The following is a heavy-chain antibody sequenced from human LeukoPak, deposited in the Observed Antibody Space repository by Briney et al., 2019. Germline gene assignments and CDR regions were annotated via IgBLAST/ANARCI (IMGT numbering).Heavy chain of an antibody. CDR2: IYSGGST. J-gene: IGHJ4*02. CDR1: GFTVSSNY. V-gene: IGHV3-66*04. D-gene: IGHD3-10*01. CDR3: ASQWFGESPPFDY. Sequence: GGSLRLSCAASGFTVSSNYMSWVRQAPGKGLEWVSVIYSGGSTYYADSVKGRFTISRDNSKNTLYLQMNSLRAEDTAVYYCASQWFGESPPFDYWGQGTLVAVSS.